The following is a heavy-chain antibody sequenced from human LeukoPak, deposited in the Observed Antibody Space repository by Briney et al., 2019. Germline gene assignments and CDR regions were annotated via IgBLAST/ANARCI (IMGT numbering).Heavy chain of an antibody. CDR1: GGSISNYY. CDR3: ARGLAYCGGDCYDY. Sequence: PSETLSLTCTVSGGSISNYYWSWIRQPPAKGLEWIGYIFYSGSTNYNPSLKSRVTISVDTSKNHFSLHLSSLTAADTAVYYCARGLAYCGGDCYDYWGQGILVTVSS. J-gene: IGHJ4*02. CDR2: IFYSGST. V-gene: IGHV4-59*01. D-gene: IGHD2-21*01.